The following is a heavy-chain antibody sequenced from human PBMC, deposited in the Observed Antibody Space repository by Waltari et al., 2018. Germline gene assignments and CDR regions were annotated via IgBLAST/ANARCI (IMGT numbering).Heavy chain of an antibody. J-gene: IGHJ3*02. Sequence: WVRQAAGKGLEWVSAISGSGGSTYYADSVKGRFTISRDNSKNTLYLQMNSLRAEDTAVYYCAKTDSSGYYFDAFDIWGQGTMVTVSS. CDR3: AKTDSSGYYFDAFDI. D-gene: IGHD3-22*01. V-gene: IGHV3-23*01. CDR2: ISGSGGST.